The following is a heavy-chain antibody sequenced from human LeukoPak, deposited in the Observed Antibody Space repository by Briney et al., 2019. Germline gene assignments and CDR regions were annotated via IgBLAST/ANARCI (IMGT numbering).Heavy chain of an antibody. Sequence: ASVKVSCKASGYTFTSYGISWVRQAPGQGLEWMGWISAYNGNTNYAQKLQGRVTMTTDTSTSTAYMELRSLRSDDTAVYYCARGKSPAPNPRDAFDIWGQGTMVTVSS. CDR3: ARGKSPAPNPRDAFDI. J-gene: IGHJ3*02. D-gene: IGHD2-2*01. CDR1: GYTFTSYG. CDR2: ISAYNGNT. V-gene: IGHV1-18*01.